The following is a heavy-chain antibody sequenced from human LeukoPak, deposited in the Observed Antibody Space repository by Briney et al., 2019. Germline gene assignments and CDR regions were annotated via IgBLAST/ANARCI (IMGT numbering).Heavy chain of an antibody. CDR1: GYTFTSYA. CDR3: ARVSEQWLGYFDY. V-gene: IGHV1-3*01. D-gene: IGHD6-19*01. Sequence: ASVKVSCKASGYTFTSYAMHWVRQAPGQRLEWMGWINAGNGNTKYSLKFQGRVTITRDTSASTAYMELSSLRSEDTAVYYCARVSEQWLGYFDYWGQGTLVTVSS. CDR2: INAGNGNT. J-gene: IGHJ4*02.